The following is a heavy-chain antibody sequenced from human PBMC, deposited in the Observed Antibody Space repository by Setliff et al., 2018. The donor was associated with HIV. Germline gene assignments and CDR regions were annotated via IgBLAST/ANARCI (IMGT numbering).Heavy chain of an antibody. CDR2: MFRTGTS. Sequence: SETLSLTCAVSGYSIRSGYYWGWIRQSPGKGLEWIGTMFRTGTSYYNPSLTSRVTISQDTSKNQCSLELTSVTAADTAVYYCATVDGTRYLDYWGQGKLVTVSS. V-gene: IGHV4-38-2*01. CDR3: ATVDGTRYLDY. D-gene: IGHD1-1*01. J-gene: IGHJ4*02. CDR1: GYSIRSGYY.